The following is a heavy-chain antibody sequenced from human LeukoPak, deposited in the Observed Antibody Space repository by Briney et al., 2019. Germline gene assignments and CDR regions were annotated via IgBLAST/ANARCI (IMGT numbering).Heavy chain of an antibody. CDR1: GYTFISYY. J-gene: IGHJ5*02. D-gene: IGHD3-22*01. CDR3: ARGGFALGVVITKGLNWFDH. Sequence: ASVKVSCKASGYTFISYYLHWVRQAPGQGLEWMGIINPSDGRTTYAQKFQGRVTMSRDTSTSTVYVELNTLRSEDTAVYYCARGGFALGVVITKGLNWFDHWGQGTLVTVSS. CDR2: INPSDGRT. V-gene: IGHV1-46*01.